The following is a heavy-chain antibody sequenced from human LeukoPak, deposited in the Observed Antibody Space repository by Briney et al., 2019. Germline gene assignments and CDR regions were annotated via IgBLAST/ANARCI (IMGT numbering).Heavy chain of an antibody. V-gene: IGHV4-30-2*01. Sequence: SETLSLTCTVSGGSISSGGYYWSWIRQPPGKGLEWIGYIYHSGSTYYNPSLKSRVTISVDRSKNQFSLKLSSVTAADTAVYYCARDGLDLDAFDIWGQGTMVTVSS. J-gene: IGHJ3*02. CDR1: GGSISSGGYY. CDR3: ARDGLDLDAFDI. CDR2: IYHSGST.